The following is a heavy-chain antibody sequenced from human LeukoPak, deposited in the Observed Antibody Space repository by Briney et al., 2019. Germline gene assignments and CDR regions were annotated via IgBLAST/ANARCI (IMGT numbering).Heavy chain of an antibody. CDR3: ARGNYDILTGYFSP. CDR1: GYTFTGYY. J-gene: IGHJ5*02. Sequence: GPVKVSCKASGYTFTGYYMHWVRQASGQGLEWMGWINPNSGGTNYAQKFQGRVTMTRDTSISTAYMELSRLRSDDTAVYYCARGNYDILTGYFSPWGQGTLVTVSS. V-gene: IGHV1-2*02. D-gene: IGHD3-9*01. CDR2: INPNSGGT.